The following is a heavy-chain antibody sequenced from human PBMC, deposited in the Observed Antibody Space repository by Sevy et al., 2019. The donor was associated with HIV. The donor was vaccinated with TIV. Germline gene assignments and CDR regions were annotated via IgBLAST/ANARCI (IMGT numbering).Heavy chain of an antibody. D-gene: IGHD6-13*01. J-gene: IGHJ4*02. CDR2: IKQDGSEK. Sequence: GGSLRLSCAASGFTFSTYWMTWVRQAPGKGLEWVANIKQDGSEKYYAESVKGRLTVSRENTKNSLYLQLNSLRAEDTAIYYCARAPVGSGWYFPRGIDYWGQGTLVTVSS. CDR3: ARAPVGSGWYFPRGIDY. CDR1: GFTFSTYW. V-gene: IGHV3-7*01.